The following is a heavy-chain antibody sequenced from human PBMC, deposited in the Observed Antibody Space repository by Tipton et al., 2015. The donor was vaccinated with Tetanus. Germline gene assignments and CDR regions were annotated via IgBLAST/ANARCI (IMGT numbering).Heavy chain of an antibody. D-gene: IGHD4-23*01. CDR2: IYYSGST. CDR3: ARQAPTTVVNPGWFDP. Sequence: TLSLTCTVSGGSIRNYFWSWIRQPPGKGLEWIGYIYYSGSTNYNPSLKSRVTISGDTSKNQFSLTLSSVTAADTAVYYCARQAPTTVVNPGWFDPWGQGTLVTVTS. J-gene: IGHJ5*02. V-gene: IGHV4-59*12. CDR1: GGSIRNYF.